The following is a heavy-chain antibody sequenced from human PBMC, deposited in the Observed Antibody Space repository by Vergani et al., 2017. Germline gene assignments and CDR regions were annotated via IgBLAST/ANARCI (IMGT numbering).Heavy chain of an antibody. Sequence: VQLVESGGGVVQPGRSLRLSCAASGFTLGQYWMHWVRQTPGTGLEWVSRVKSDGNSAMYADSVKGRFTISRDNSKNTLYLEMKSLRVEDTAVYYCARARCGGACFMSNWLDTWGQGTLVSVSS. V-gene: IGHV3-74*03. CDR2: VKSDGNSA. CDR3: ARARCGGACFMSNWLDT. J-gene: IGHJ5*02. D-gene: IGHD2-21*02. CDR1: GFTLGQYW.